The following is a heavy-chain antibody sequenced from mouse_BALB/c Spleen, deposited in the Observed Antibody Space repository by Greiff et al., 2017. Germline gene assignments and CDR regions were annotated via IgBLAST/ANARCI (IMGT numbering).Heavy chain of an antibody. J-gene: IGHJ3*01. CDR3: AREAGGTGFAY. D-gene: IGHD3-3*01. Sequence: VKLQESGPELVKPGASVKISCKASGYAFSSSWMNWVKQRPGQGLEWIGRIYPGDGDTNYNGKFKGKATLTADKSSSTAYMQLSSLTSVDSAVYFCAREAGGTGFAYWGQGTLVTVSA. CDR2: IYPGDGDT. CDR1: GYAFSSSW. V-gene: IGHV1-82*01.